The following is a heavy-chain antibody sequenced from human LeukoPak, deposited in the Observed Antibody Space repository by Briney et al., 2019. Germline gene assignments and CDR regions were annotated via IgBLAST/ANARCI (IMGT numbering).Heavy chain of an antibody. CDR1: GGSISSYY. CDR2: IYTSGST. CDR3: ARERADSSGYSSLNFDY. J-gene: IGHJ4*02. Sequence: SETLSLTCTVSGGSISSYYWSWIRQPAGKGLEWIGRIYTSGSTNYNPSLKSRVAMSVDTSKNQFSLKLSSVTAADTAVYYCARERADSSGYSSLNFDYWGQGTLVTVSS. V-gene: IGHV4-4*07. D-gene: IGHD3-22*01.